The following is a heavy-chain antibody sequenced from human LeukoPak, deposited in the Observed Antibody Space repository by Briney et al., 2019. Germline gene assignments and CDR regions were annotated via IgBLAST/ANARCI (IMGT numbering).Heavy chain of an antibody. Sequence: ASVKVSCKVSGYTLTELSMHWVRQAPGKGLEWMGGFDPEDGETIYAQKFQGRVTMTEDTSTSTAYMELRSLRSDDTAVCYCAREADYVHMSRVSHDAFDIWGKGTMVTVSP. CDR2: FDPEDGET. V-gene: IGHV1-24*01. CDR3: AREADYVHMSRVSHDAFDI. J-gene: IGHJ3*02. D-gene: IGHD4-17*01. CDR1: GYTLTELS.